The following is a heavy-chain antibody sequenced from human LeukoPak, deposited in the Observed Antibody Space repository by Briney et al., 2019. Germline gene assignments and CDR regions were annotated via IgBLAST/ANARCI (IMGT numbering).Heavy chain of an antibody. Sequence: ASVKVSCKASGGTFSSYAISWVRQAPGQGLEWMGRIIPILGIANYAQKFQGRVTITADKPTSTAYMELSSLRSEDTAVYYCARHYAVYYFDYWGQGTLVTVSS. D-gene: IGHD3-16*01. V-gene: IGHV1-69*04. CDR1: GGTFSSYA. J-gene: IGHJ4*02. CDR2: IIPILGIA. CDR3: ARHYAVYYFDY.